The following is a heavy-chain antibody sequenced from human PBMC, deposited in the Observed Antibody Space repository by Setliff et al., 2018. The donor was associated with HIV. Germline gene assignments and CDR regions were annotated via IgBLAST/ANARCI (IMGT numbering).Heavy chain of an antibody. CDR2: ISHSGIT. CDR1: GVSTISSSSSYY. V-gene: IGHV4-39*02. Sequence: LSLTCIVSGVSTISSSSSYYWGWIRQPPGKGLEWIGYISHSGITYYNPSLKSRVTISVDTSKNHFSLRLSSVTAADTAVYSCARRQSYYDILNGRAFDALDIWGQGTKVTVSS. J-gene: IGHJ3*02. CDR3: ARRQSYYDILNGRAFDALDI. D-gene: IGHD3-9*01.